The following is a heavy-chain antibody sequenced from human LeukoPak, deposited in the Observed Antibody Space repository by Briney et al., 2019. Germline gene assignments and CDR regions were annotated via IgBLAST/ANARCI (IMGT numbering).Heavy chain of an antibody. D-gene: IGHD1-26*01. J-gene: IGHJ3*02. CDR1: GYTFTSYG. V-gene: IGHV1-18*01. CDR3: ARERGRWELLCWKGAFDI. Sequence: ASVKVSCKASGYTFTSYGISWVRQAPGQGLEWMGWISTYNGNTNYAQKLQGRVTMTTDTSTSTAYMELRSLRSDDTAVYYCARERGRWELLCWKGAFDIWGQGTMFTVSS. CDR2: ISTYNGNT.